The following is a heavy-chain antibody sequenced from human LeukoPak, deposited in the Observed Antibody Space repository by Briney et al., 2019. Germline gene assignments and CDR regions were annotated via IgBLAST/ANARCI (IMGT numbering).Heavy chain of an antibody. Sequence: PSETLSLTCTVSGYSISSGYYWGWIRQPPGKGLEWIGSIYHSGSTYYNPSLKSRVTISVDTSKNQFSLKLSSVTAADTAVYYCARPYEGDWGQGTLVTVSS. J-gene: IGHJ4*02. CDR2: IYHSGST. D-gene: IGHD5-12*01. CDR3: ARPYEGD. CDR1: GYSISSGYY. V-gene: IGHV4-38-2*02.